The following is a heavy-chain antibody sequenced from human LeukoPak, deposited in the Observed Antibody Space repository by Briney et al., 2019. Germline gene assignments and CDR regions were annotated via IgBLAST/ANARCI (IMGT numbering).Heavy chain of an antibody. D-gene: IGHD4-17*01. Sequence: PGGSLRLSCAASGFTFSDYYMSWIRQAPGKGLEWVSYISSSGSTIYYADSVKGRFTISRDNSKNTLYLQMNSLRAEDTAVYYCARAGGSTVSHSDYWGQGTLVTVSS. CDR2: ISSSGSTI. CDR1: GFTFSDYY. V-gene: IGHV3-11*04. CDR3: ARAGGSTVSHSDY. J-gene: IGHJ4*02.